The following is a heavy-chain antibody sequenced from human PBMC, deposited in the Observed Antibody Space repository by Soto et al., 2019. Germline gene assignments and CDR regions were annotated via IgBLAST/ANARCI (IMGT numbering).Heavy chain of an antibody. CDR1: GFTLSGYA. D-gene: IGHD6-6*01. CDR2: ISSNGVGT. CDR3: ARRARPDFYYMDG. J-gene: IGHJ6*03. V-gene: IGHV3-64*01. Sequence: EVQLAESGGGLAQPGGSLRLSCAASGFTLSGYAMDWVRKAPGKGLEYVSGISSNGVGTYYANSVQGRFTISRDNSKNTVYLQMGSLRPEDMAVYYCARRARPDFYYMDGWGKGTTVTVSS.